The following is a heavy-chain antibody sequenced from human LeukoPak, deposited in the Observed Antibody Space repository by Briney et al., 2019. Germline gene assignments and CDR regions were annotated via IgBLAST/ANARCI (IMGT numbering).Heavy chain of an antibody. J-gene: IGHJ3*01. CDR3: ARDFPGYSSSHGFDF. CDR1: GGTFSSYA. CDR2: IIPIFGTA. Sequence: ASVKVSCKASGGTFSSYAISWVRQAPGQGLEWMGGIIPIFGTANYAQKFQGRVTITADESTSTAYMELSSLRSEDTAVYYCARDFPGYSSSHGFDFWGQGTMVTVSS. V-gene: IGHV1-69*13. D-gene: IGHD5-18*01.